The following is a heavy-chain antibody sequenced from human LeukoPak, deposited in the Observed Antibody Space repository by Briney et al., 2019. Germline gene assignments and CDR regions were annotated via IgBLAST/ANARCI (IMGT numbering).Heavy chain of an antibody. V-gene: IGHV3-33*06. D-gene: IGHD3/OR15-3a*01. J-gene: IGHJ4*02. CDR1: GFTFSSYG. Sequence: GRSLRLSCAASGFTFSSYGMHWVRQAPGKGLEWVAVIWYDGSNKYYADSVKGRFTISRHNPKNTLYLQMNSLRAEDTAVYFCAKRGVVIRVILVGFHKEAYYFESWGQGALVTVSS. CDR3: AKRGVVIRVILVGFHKEAYYFES. CDR2: IWYDGSNK.